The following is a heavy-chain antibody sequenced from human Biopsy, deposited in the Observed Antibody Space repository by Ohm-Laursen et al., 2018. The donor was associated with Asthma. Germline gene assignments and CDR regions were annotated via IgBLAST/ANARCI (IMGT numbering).Heavy chain of an antibody. V-gene: IGHV4-30-2*01. CDR2: IYHSGST. CDR1: GGSISSGGYS. CDR3: ARVKDGYNFDY. D-gene: IGHD5-24*01. Sequence: SQTLSLTCTVSGGSISSGGYSWSWIRQPPGKGLEWIGYIYHSGSTYYNPSLKSRVTISVDRSKNQFSLKLSSVTAADTAVYYCARVKDGYNFDYWGQGTRVTVSS. J-gene: IGHJ4*02.